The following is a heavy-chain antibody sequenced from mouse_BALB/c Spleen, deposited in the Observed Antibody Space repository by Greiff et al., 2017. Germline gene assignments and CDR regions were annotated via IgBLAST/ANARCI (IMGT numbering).Heavy chain of an antibody. Sequence: EVHLVESGGGLVQPGGSRKLSCAASGFTFSSFGMHWVRQAPEKGLEWVAYISSGSSTIYYADTVKGRFTISRDNPKNTLFLQMTSLRSEDTAMYYCARGYGTGAMDYWGQGTSVTVSS. J-gene: IGHJ4*01. CDR3: ARGYGTGAMDY. CDR1: GFTFSSFG. CDR2: ISSGSSTI. V-gene: IGHV5-17*02. D-gene: IGHD2-10*02.